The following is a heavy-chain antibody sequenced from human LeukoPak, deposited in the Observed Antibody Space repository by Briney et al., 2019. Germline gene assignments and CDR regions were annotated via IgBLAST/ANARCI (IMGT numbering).Heavy chain of an antibody. Sequence: GGSLRLSCAASGFTFSSYWMHWVRQAPGKGLVWVSRMDSDESTTTYADSVKGRFTISRDNAKNTLYLQMNSLRAEDTAVYYCARVRFWSGHYYYGMDVRGQGTTVAVSS. V-gene: IGHV3-74*01. J-gene: IGHJ6*02. CDR3: ARVRFWSGHYYYGMDV. CDR1: GFTFSSYW. CDR2: MDSDESTT. D-gene: IGHD3-3*01.